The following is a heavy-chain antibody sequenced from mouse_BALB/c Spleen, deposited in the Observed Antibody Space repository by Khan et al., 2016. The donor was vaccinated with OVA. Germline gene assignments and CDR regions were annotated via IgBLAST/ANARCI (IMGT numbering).Heavy chain of an antibody. V-gene: IGHV1-7*01. Sequence: VQLQESGAELAKPGASLKMSCTASGYSFITYWIHWVKQRPGQCLEWIGYIDTSTGYTEYNQKFKDKATLTTVKSSSAAYMQLTSLTSEDSAVYYCARRGLNGIFVYWGQGTLVTVSA. CDR3: ARRGLNGIFVY. J-gene: IGHJ3*01. CDR1: GYSFITYW. D-gene: IGHD1-3*01. CDR2: IDTSTGYT.